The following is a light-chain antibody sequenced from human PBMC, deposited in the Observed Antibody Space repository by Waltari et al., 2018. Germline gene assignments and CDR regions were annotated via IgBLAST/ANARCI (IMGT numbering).Light chain of an antibody. CDR2: KVS. CDR3: MQTTHSPRT. CDR1: QSLVHSDGNTY. Sequence: DVVMTQSPLSLSVSLGPPASISCRSSQSLVHSDGNTYLTWVQQRPGQSPRRLIYKVSRRESGVPDRFSGSGSGTDFTLKISRVEAEDVGVYYCMQTTHSPRTFGQGTKVEI. J-gene: IGKJ1*01. V-gene: IGKV2-30*02.